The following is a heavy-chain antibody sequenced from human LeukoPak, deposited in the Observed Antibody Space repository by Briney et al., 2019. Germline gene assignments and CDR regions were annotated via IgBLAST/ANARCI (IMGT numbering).Heavy chain of an antibody. CDR1: GFTFGSYA. D-gene: IGHD6-13*01. J-gene: IGHJ5*02. Sequence: AGGSLRLSCAASGFTFGSYAMSWVRQAPGKGLEWVAFIRYDGSNKYYADSVKGRFTISRDNSKNTLYLQMNSLRAEDTAVYYCAKDPVLRAAAGPNWFDPWGQGTLVTVSS. V-gene: IGHV3-30*02. CDR2: IRYDGSNK. CDR3: AKDPVLRAAAGPNWFDP.